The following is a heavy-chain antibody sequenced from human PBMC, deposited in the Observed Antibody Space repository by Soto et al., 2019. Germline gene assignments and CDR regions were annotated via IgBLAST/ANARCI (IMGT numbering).Heavy chain of an antibody. CDR2: ISVSGSTT. J-gene: IGHJ4*02. CDR1: GFTFSSYA. CDR3: ARGGYYDSTGYAN. V-gene: IGHV3-23*01. D-gene: IGHD3-22*01. Sequence: PGGSLSLSCAASGFTFSSYAMSWVRQAPGKGLEWVSAISVSGSTTYYADSVKGRFTISRDNSKNTLYLQMSSLRAEDTAVYYCARGGYYDSTGYANWGQGTLVTVSS.